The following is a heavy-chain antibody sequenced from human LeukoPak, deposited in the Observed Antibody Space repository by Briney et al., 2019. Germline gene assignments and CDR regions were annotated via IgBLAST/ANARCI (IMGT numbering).Heavy chain of an antibody. CDR1: GYTFTSYY. CDR3: AREDYDSSGYHDY. D-gene: IGHD3-22*01. V-gene: IGHV1-2*02. J-gene: IGHJ4*02. CDR2: INPNSGGT. Sequence: ASVKVSCKASGYTFTSYYMHWVRQAPGQGLEWMGWINPNSGGTNYAQKFQGRVTMTRDTSISTAYMELSRLRSDDTAVYYCAREDYDSSGYHDYWGQGTLVTVSS.